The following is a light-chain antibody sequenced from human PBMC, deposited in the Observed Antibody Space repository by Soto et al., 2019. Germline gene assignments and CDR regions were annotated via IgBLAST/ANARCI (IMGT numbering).Light chain of an antibody. Sequence: DIVMPPYPDSLAVSLCERPTVHCKSSQIVLNTSNYKNYLILYQQKPGQPPKLLIYWASTRESWVPGRFSGSGSGTDFTLTISSLQAEDVAVYYFQQYYSTPQTFGQGTKVDIK. V-gene: IGKV4-1*01. J-gene: IGKJ1*01. CDR1: QIVLNTSNYKNY. CDR2: WAS. CDR3: QQYYSTPQT.